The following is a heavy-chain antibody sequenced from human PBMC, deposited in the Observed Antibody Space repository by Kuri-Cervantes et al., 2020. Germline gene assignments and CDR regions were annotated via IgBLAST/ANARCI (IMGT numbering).Heavy chain of an antibody. V-gene: IGHV1-24*01. J-gene: IGHJ6*02. D-gene: IGHD3-22*01. CDR2: FDPEDGET. CDR3: ARGYYDSSGYYYPYYYYGMDA. CDR1: GYTFTGYY. Sequence: ASVKVSCKASGYTFTGYYMHWVRQAPGKGLEWMGGFDPEDGETIYAQKFQGRVTMTEDTSTDTAYMELSSLRSEDTAVYYCARGYYDSSGYYYPYYYYGMDAWGQGTTVTVSS.